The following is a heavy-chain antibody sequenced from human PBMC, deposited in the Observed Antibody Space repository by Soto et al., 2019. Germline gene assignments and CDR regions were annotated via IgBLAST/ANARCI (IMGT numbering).Heavy chain of an antibody. Sequence: WGSLRIACATSVFTFSSTGMPWVRQAPGKGLEWVAVISHDGGNKYYGDSVKGRFTISRDNSKNTLYLQMNSLRADDTAVYYCAKDWGIAVAAHWGQGTMVTVSS. CDR1: VFTFSSTG. D-gene: IGHD6-19*01. CDR3: AKDWGIAVAAH. CDR2: ISHDGGNK. V-gene: IGHV3-30*18. J-gene: IGHJ4*02.